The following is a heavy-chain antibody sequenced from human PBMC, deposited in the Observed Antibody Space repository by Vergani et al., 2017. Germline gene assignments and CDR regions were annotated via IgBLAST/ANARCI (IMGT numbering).Heavy chain of an antibody. Sequence: QVQLVQSGAEVKKPGSSVKVSCKASGGTFSSYAISWVRQAPGQGLEWMGGIIPIFGTANYAQKFQGRVTITADESTSTAYMELSSLRSEDPAVYYCARVGTTVTTLYYYDYGMDVWGQGTTVTVSS. CDR1: GGTFSSYA. CDR2: IIPIFGTA. V-gene: IGHV1-69*12. D-gene: IGHD4-17*01. CDR3: ARVGTTVTTLYYYDYGMDV. J-gene: IGHJ6*02.